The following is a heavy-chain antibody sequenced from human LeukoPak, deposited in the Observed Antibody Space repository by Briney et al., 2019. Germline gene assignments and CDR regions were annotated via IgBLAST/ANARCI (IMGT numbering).Heavy chain of an antibody. V-gene: IGHV3-23*01. CDR3: AKTPRGYSSSWFDC. CDR2: ISGSGDST. CDR1: GFTLSSYA. Sequence: PGGSLRLSCAASGFTLSSYAMSWVRQAPGKGLEWVSAISGSGDSTFYADSVKGRFTISKDNSKNTLYLQMSSLRAEDAAVYYCAKTPRGYSSSWFDCWGQGTLVTVSS. D-gene: IGHD6-13*01. J-gene: IGHJ4*02.